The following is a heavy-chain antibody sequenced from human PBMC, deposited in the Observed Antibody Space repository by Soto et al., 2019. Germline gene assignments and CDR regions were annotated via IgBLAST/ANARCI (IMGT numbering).Heavy chain of an antibody. CDR2: IYYSGST. CDR1: GGSISSGDYY. J-gene: IGHJ4*02. CDR3: ATIKLGSNRLDY. D-gene: IGHD3-10*01. V-gene: IGHV4-30-4*01. Sequence: QVQLQESGPGLVKPSQTLSLTCTVSGGSISSGDYYWSWIRQPPGKGLEWIGYIYYSGSTYYNPSLQSRVNISVATSKNPFSLKLSSVTAADPAVYYCATIKLGSNRLDYWGQGTLVTVSS.